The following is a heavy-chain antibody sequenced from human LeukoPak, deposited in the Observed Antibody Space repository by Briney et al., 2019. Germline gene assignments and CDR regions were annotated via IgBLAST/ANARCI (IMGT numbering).Heavy chain of an antibody. Sequence: SETLSLTCAVYGGSFSGYYWSWIRQPPGKGLEWIGEINHSRSTNYNPSLKSRVTISVDTSKNQFSLKLSSVTAADTAVYYCARVNLGSRESEYFDYWGQGTLVTVSS. CDR3: ARVNLGSRESEYFDY. CDR1: GGSFSGYY. CDR2: INHSRST. D-gene: IGHD6-13*01. V-gene: IGHV4-34*09. J-gene: IGHJ4*02.